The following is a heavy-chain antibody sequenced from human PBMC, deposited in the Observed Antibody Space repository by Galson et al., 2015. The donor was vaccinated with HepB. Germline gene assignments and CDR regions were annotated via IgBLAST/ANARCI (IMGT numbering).Heavy chain of an antibody. D-gene: IGHD3-22*01. CDR3: AKDRHYYDSSGYPTHYYYYGMDV. CDR1: GFTFSSYG. V-gene: IGHV3-30*18. J-gene: IGHJ6*02. CDR2: ISYDGSNK. Sequence: SLRLSCAASGFTFSSYGMHWVRQAPGKGLEWVAVISYDGSNKYYADSVKGRFTISRDNSKNTLYLKMNRLRAEDTAVYYCAKDRHYYDSSGYPTHYYYYGMDVWGQGTTVTVSS.